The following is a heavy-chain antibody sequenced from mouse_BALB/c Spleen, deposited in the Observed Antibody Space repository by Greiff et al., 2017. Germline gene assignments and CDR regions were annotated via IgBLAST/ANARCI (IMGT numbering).Heavy chain of an antibody. CDR3: ARVEDY. CDR1: GFPFTDYY. CDR2: IRNKANGYTT. V-gene: IGHV7-3*02. J-gene: IGHJ4*01. Sequence: EVMLVESGGGLVQPGGFLRLFRATSGFPFTDYYMSWVRQPPGKALEWLGFIRNKANGYTTEYSASVKGRFTISRDNSQSILYLQMNTLRAEDSATYYCARVEDYWGQGTSVTVSS.